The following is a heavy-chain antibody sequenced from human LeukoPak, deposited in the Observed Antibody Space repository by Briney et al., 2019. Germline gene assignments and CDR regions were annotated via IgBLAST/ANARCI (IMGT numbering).Heavy chain of an antibody. Sequence: GASVKVSCKASGYTFTSYGISWVRQAPGQGLEWMGWISAYNGNTNYAQKLQGRVTMTTDTSTSTAYMELRSLRSDDAAVYYCARGQYYYDSSGYYHDAFDIWGQGTMVTVSS. V-gene: IGHV1-18*01. CDR2: ISAYNGNT. CDR1: GYTFTSYG. CDR3: ARGQYYYDSSGYYHDAFDI. J-gene: IGHJ3*02. D-gene: IGHD3-22*01.